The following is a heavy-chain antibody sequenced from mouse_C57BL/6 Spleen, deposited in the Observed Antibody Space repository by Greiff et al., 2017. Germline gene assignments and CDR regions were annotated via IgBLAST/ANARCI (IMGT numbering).Heavy chain of an antibody. J-gene: IGHJ2*01. D-gene: IGHD2-4*01. CDR1: GYSITSGYD. CDR2: ISYSGST. Sequence: EVKLLESGPGMVKPSQSLSLTCTVTGYSITSGYDWHWIRHFPGNKLEWMGYISYSGSTNYNPSLKSRISITHDTSKNHFFLKLNSVTTEDTATYYCARAGDYDYFDYWGQGTTLPVSS. CDR3: ARAGDYDYFDY. V-gene: IGHV3-1*01.